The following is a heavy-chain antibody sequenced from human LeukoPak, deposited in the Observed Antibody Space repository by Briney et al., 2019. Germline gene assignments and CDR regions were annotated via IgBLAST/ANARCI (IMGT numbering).Heavy chain of an antibody. CDR2: ISYDGSNK. Sequence: GGSLRLSCAACGFTFDGYAMHWVRQAPGKGLEWVAVISYDGSNKYYADSVKGRFTISRDNSKNTLYLQMNSLRAEDTAVYYCARGLPNSGSYYFDYWGQGTLVTVSS. CDR1: GFTFDGYA. V-gene: IGHV3-30-3*01. CDR3: ARGLPNSGSYYFDY. D-gene: IGHD1-26*01. J-gene: IGHJ4*02.